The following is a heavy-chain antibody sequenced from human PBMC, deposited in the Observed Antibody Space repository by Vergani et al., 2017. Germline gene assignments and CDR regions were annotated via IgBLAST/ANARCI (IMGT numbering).Heavy chain of an antibody. V-gene: IGHV4-34*01. CDR3: ANYDSSGSPDY. CDR1: GGSFSGYY. J-gene: IGHJ4*02. Sequence: QVQLQQWGAGLLKPPETLSLTCAVYGGSFSGYYWSWIRQPPGKGLEWIGEINHSGSTNYNPSLKSRVTISVDTSKNQFSLKLSSVTAADTAVYYCANYDSSGSPDYWGQGTLVTVSS. D-gene: IGHD3-22*01. CDR2: INHSGST.